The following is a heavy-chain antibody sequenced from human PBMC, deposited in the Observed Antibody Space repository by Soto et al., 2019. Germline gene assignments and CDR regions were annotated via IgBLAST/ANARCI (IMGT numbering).Heavy chain of an antibody. D-gene: IGHD2-8*01. CDR2: IYHSGST. J-gene: IGHJ4*02. CDR1: GGSISSGGYS. Sequence: PSGTLSLTCAVSGGSISSGGYSWSWIRKPPGKGLEWIGYIYHSGSTYYNPSLKSRVTISVDRSKNQFSLKLSSVTAADTAVYYCARDLISGDYLDYWGKGTLVTVSS. V-gene: IGHV4-30-2*01. CDR3: ARDLISGDYLDY.